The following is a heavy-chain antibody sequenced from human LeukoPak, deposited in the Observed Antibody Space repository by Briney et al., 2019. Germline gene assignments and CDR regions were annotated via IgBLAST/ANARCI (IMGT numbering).Heavy chain of an antibody. CDR3: ARDAYYYDSSGSYAIDY. J-gene: IGHJ4*02. D-gene: IGHD3-22*01. V-gene: IGHV1-69*13. CDR2: IIPIFGTA. Sequence: SVMVSCKASGGTFNNYAISWVRQAPGQGLEWMGGIIPIFGTANYAQKFQGRVTITADEYTSTAYMDLSSLRSEDTAVYYCARDAYYYDSSGSYAIDYWGQGTLVTVSS. CDR1: GGTFNNYA.